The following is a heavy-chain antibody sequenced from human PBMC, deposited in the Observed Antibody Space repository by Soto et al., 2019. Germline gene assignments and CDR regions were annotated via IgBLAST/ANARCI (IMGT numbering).Heavy chain of an antibody. CDR2: INPSGGST. J-gene: IGHJ4*02. CDR3: ARGWDGDNHYFDN. D-gene: IGHD1-26*01. V-gene: IGHV1-46*01. Sequence: GSSVKVSCKPAGYTFTSYYMHWVRQAPGQGLEWMGIINPSGGSTSYAQKFQGRVTMTRDRSTSTVYMELSSQRSEDAAVYYWARGWDGDNHYFDNWGQGTLVTVSS. CDR1: GYTFTSYY.